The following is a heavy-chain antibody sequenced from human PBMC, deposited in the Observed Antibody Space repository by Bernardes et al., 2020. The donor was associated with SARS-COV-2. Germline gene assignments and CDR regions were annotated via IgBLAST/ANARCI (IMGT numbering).Heavy chain of an antibody. CDR2: IDSGGSTS. V-gene: IGHV3-74*01. J-gene: IGHJ6*02. Sequence: GGSLRLSCAASGFTFGSYWMHWVRQAPGEGLMWVSRIDSGGSTSTYAASVKGRFTVSRDNAKSTLYLQMNSLKVEDTAVYYCAKDYCSSTSCYYYYYGMDVWGQGTTVTVSS. D-gene: IGHD2-2*01. CDR3: AKDYCSSTSCYYYYYGMDV. CDR1: GFTFGSYW.